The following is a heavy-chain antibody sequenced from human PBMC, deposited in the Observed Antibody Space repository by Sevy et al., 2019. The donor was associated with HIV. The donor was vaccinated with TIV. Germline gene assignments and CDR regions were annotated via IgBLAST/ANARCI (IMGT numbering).Heavy chain of an antibody. CDR1: GFTFSSYA. CDR3: AKEGGGYYYDSSGLFDY. CDR2: IRGSGYLT. D-gene: IGHD3-22*01. Sequence: GGSLRLSCAASGFTFSSYAMSWVRQAPGKGLEWVSAIRGSGYLTYYTDSVKGRFTISRDNSKNTLYLQMNSLRAEDTAVYYCAKEGGGYYYDSSGLFDYWGQGTLVTVSS. J-gene: IGHJ4*02. V-gene: IGHV3-23*01.